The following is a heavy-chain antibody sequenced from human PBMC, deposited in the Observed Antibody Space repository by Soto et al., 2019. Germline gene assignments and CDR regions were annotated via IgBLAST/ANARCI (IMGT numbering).Heavy chain of an antibody. CDR2: ISVSGGST. CDR1: GFTFSGYS. CDR3: ANARLYGDPGWGVFNL. V-gene: IGHV3-23*01. J-gene: IGHJ4*01. D-gene: IGHD4-17*01. Sequence: EVHLLESGGGLAQPAGSLRLACVASGFTFSGYSMSWVRQAPGKGLEWVSGISVSGGSTYYADAVRGRFTISRDNAKNTLYLQMNSLRVEDTALYFCANARLYGDPGWGVFNLWCQGTLVTVSS.